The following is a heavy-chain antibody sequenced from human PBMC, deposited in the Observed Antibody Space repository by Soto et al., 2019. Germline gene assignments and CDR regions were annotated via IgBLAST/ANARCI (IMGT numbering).Heavy chain of an antibody. J-gene: IGHJ4*02. V-gene: IGHV3-23*01. Sequence: GGSLRLSCAASGFTFSSYAMSWVRQAPGKGLEWVSAISGSGGSTYYADSVKGRFTISRDNSKNTLYLQMNSLRAEDTAVYYCARDIVVVVAATFHYWGQGTLVTVSS. D-gene: IGHD2-15*01. CDR2: ISGSGGST. CDR1: GFTFSSYA. CDR3: ARDIVVVVAATFHY.